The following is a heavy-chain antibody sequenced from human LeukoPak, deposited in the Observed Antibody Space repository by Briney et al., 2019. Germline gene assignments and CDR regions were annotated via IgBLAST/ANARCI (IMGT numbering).Heavy chain of an antibody. CDR3: ARDLTGGEYFDS. D-gene: IGHD3-9*01. CDR1: GFTFSSFK. J-gene: IGHJ4*02. V-gene: IGHV3-21*01. CDR2: ISPSSSYI. Sequence: PGRTLRLSCAASGFTFSSFKMTWVRQGPGKGLEWVASISPSSSYIFYADSLKGRVTVSRDNGKSSVFLQMSSLRVEDTAVYYCARDLTGGEYFDSWGQGTLVSVSS.